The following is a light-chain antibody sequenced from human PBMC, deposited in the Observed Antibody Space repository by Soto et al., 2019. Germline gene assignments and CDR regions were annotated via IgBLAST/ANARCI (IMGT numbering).Light chain of an antibody. Sequence: EIVMTQSPATLSVSPGERATLSCRASQSVSSNLAWYQQKPGQAPRLLIYGASTRATGIPARFSGSGSGTEFTLTISSLQSEDFAVYYCQQYNSWFTFGPGTKLDIK. CDR3: QQYNSWFT. V-gene: IGKV3-15*01. CDR1: QSVSSN. J-gene: IGKJ3*01. CDR2: GAS.